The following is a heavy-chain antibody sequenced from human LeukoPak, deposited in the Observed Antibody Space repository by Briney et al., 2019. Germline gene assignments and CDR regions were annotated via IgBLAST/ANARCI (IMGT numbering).Heavy chain of an antibody. J-gene: IGHJ4*02. CDR1: GFTFSNYA. CDR3: TRPLWPNLDIDFAH. CDR2: ILQSGDST. Sequence: PGGSLRLSCRTSGFTFSNYAMNWVRQAPGKGLEWVSTILQSGDSTYYADFAKGRFAISRDNSKNTLYLQMHSLRAEDTAIYYCTRPLWPNLDIDFAHWGLGTLVTVSS. D-gene: IGHD5-12*01. V-gene: IGHV3-23*01.